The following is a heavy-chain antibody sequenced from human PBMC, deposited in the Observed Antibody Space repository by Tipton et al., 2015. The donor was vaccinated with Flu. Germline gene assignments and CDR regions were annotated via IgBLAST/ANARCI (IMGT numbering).Heavy chain of an antibody. CDR2: INHSGST. D-gene: IGHD2-2*01. V-gene: IGHV4-34*01. Sequence: TLSLTCAVYGGSFSGYFWAWIRQSPGETLEWNGEINHSGSTNYNPSLKSRVTISIDTSNNHFSLRRSSVTAADTAVYFCARHGERADTSCFVYWGQGALVTVSS. J-gene: IGHJ4*02. CDR3: ARHGERADTSCFVY. CDR1: GGSFSGYF.